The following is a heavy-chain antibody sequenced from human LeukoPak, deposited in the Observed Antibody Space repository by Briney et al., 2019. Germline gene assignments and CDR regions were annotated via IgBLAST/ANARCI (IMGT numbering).Heavy chain of an antibody. J-gene: IGHJ4*02. CDR1: GFTFSSYS. CDR2: INHSGST. Sequence: PGGSLRLSCAASGFTFSSYSMNWVRQAPGKGLEWIGEINHSGSTNYNPSLKSRVTISVDTSKNQFSLKLSSVTAADTAVYYCASSGYSYGRFDYWGQGTLVTVSS. D-gene: IGHD5-18*01. CDR3: ASSGYSYGRFDY. V-gene: IGHV4-34*01.